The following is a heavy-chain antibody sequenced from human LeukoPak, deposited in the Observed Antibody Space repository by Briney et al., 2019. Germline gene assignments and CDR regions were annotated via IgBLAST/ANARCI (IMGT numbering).Heavy chain of an antibody. CDR2: IYYSGST. D-gene: IGHD2-2*01. CDR3: ARVGAIVVVPAAQTIFDY. J-gene: IGHJ4*02. Sequence: SETLSLTCTVSGGSISSSSYYWGWIRQPPGKGLEWIRSIYYSGSTYYNPSLKSRVTISVDTSKNQFSLKLSSVTAADTAVYYCARVGAIVVVPAAQTIFDYWGQGTLVTVSS. CDR1: GGSISSSSYY. V-gene: IGHV4-39*07.